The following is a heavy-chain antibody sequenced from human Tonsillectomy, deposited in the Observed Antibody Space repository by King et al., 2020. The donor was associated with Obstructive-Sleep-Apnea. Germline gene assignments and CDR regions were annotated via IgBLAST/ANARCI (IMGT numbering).Heavy chain of an antibody. CDR3: AREQALLWVGDAFDI. V-gene: IGHV4-39*07. CDR2: IYYSGRT. J-gene: IGHJ3*02. D-gene: IGHD3-10*01. CDR1: GGSISSSSYY. Sequence: QLQESGPGLVKPSETLSLTCTVSGGSISSSSYYWGWIRHPPGKGLGWIGSIYYSGRTYYNPSLKSRVTISGDTSKNQFSLKLSSVTAADTAVYYCAREQALLWVGDAFDIWGQGTMVTVSS.